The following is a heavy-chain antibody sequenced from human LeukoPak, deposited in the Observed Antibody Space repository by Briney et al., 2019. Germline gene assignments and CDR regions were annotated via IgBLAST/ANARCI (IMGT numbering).Heavy chain of an antibody. CDR1: GGSISSYY. CDR2: IYYSGST. CDR3: ARGFYGSGSYSPPYYYMDV. J-gene: IGHJ6*03. Sequence: SETLSLTCTVSGGSISSYYWSWIRQPPGKGLEWIGYIYYSGSTNYNPSLKSRVTISVDTSKNQFSLKLSSVTAADTAVYYCARGFYGSGSYSPPYYYMDVWGKGTTVTVSS. V-gene: IGHV4-59*01. D-gene: IGHD3-10*01.